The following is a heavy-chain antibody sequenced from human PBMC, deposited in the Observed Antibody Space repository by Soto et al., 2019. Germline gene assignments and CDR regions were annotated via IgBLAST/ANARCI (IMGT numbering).Heavy chain of an antibody. CDR1: GYNFNTYW. J-gene: IGHJ4*02. CDR2: IYPDDSDT. D-gene: IGHD3-16*01. CDR3: ARRTYVSPPGALGFDY. Sequence: PGESLKISCKTSGYNFNTYWVGWVRQMPGKGLEWMGIIYPDDSDTRYSPSFQGQVTISVDKSITTAYLEWSSLKASDTAIYYCARRTYVSPPGALGFDYWGQGTKVTVSS. V-gene: IGHV5-51*01.